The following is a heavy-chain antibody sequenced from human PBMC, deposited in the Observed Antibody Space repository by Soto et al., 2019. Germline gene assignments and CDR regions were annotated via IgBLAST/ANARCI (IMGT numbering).Heavy chain of an antibody. CDR3: ARTIVVVTRHFDY. D-gene: IGHD3-22*01. Sequence: PSETLSLTCAVYGGSFSGYYWSWIRQPPGKGLEWIGEINHSGSTNYNPSLKSRVTISVDTSKNQFSLKLSSVTATDTAVYYCARTIVVVTRHFDYWGQGTLVTVSS. V-gene: IGHV4-34*01. J-gene: IGHJ4*02. CDR1: GGSFSGYY. CDR2: INHSGST.